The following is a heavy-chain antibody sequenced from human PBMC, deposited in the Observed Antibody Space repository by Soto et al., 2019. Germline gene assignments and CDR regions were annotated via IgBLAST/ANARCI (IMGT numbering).Heavy chain of an antibody. CDR2: IFYSGRT. CDR1: DGSISTGSYF. V-gene: IGHV4-39*03. CDR3: IVLFPDNCDRRGHFAY. D-gene: IGHD1-20*01. J-gene: IGHJ4*02. Sequence: SETLSLTCTVSDGSISTGSYFWGWIRQSPGKGLEWIGNIFYSGRTYYNPSLESRVTMSVDTSKNQFSLHLSSVTAADTAVYYYIVLFPDNCDRRGHFAYWARGTLDPVSA.